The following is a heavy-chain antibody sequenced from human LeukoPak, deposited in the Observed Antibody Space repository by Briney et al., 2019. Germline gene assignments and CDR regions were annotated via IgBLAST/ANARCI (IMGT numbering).Heavy chain of an antibody. D-gene: IGHD6-19*01. Sequence: SETLSLTCTVSGGSISSSSYYWGWIRQPPGKGLEWIGSVYYSGTTSYNPSLKSRVTISVDMSKNHFSLRLRSVTAADTAMYYCARGTLYRGWSYYLDFWGQGSQVTVSS. CDR1: GGSISSSSYY. CDR3: ARGTLYRGWSYYLDF. J-gene: IGHJ4*02. V-gene: IGHV4-39*07. CDR2: VYYSGTT.